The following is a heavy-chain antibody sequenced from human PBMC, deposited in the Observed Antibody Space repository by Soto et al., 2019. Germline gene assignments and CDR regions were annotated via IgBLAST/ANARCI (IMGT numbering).Heavy chain of an antibody. V-gene: IGHV4-30-2*01. CDR1: GGPISNGGYS. D-gene: IGHD1-7*01. Sequence: SETLSLTCAVSGGPISNGGYSWSWIRQPPGKGLEWIGYIYHSGSTYYNPSLKSRVTISVDRSKNQLSLKLSSVTAADTAVYYCARGGLELYYYGMDVWGQGTTVTVSS. CDR2: IYHSGST. J-gene: IGHJ6*02. CDR3: ARGGLELYYYGMDV.